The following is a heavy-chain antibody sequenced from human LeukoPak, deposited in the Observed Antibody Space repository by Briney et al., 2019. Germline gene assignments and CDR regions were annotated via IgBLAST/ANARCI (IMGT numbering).Heavy chain of an antibody. Sequence: PGGSLRLSCTASGFTFRSTGMHWVRQAPGKGLEWVSYIRYDGNNKYYGDSVKGRLTVSRDNSKNTLYLQMNSLRVEDTAVYYCARTYNPDYWGQGTLVTVSS. CDR2: IRYDGNNK. D-gene: IGHD1-14*01. V-gene: IGHV3-30*02. CDR3: ARTYNPDY. CDR1: GFTFRSTG. J-gene: IGHJ4*02.